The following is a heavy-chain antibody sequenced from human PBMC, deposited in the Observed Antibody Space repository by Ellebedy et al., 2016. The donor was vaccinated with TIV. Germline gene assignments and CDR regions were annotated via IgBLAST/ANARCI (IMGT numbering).Heavy chain of an antibody. J-gene: IGHJ4*02. Sequence: GESLKISCAASGFTFSSYWMHWVRQAPGKGLVWVSRIISDGSITNYAASVKGRFTISRDNAKNTLYLQMNILRAEDTALYYCARFAVVTAGDSWGQGTQVTVSS. CDR3: ARFAVVTAGDS. CDR1: GFTFSSYW. D-gene: IGHD2-21*02. V-gene: IGHV3-74*01. CDR2: IISDGSIT.